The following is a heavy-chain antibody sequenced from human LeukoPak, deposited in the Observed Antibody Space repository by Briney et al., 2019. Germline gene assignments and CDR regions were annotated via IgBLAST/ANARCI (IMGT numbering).Heavy chain of an antibody. D-gene: IGHD2-21*01. CDR1: GGTFSSYA. CDR3: ARFYCGGDCSYYYMDV. CDR2: IIPIFGTA. Sequence: GASVKVSCKASGGTFSSYAISWVRQAPGRGLEWMGGIIPIFGTANYAQKFQGRVTITADESTSTAYMELSSLRSEDTAVYYCARFYCGGDCSYYYMDVWGKGTTVTVSS. J-gene: IGHJ6*03. V-gene: IGHV1-69*13.